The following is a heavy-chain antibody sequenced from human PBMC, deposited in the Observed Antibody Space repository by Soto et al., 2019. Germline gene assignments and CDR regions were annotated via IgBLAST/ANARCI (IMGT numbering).Heavy chain of an antibody. Sequence: EVQVMESGGDLVQPGGSLRLSCAGSGFTFGAFGMYWFRQAPGKGLEFVSALDSSGTYTYYADSVKGRFIISRDNYKNTMYLQMGSLRTEDMAVYYCARSLAGIGHKGLDPWGQGTLVTVSS. CDR2: LDSSGTYT. D-gene: IGHD3-3*02. CDR1: GFTFGAFG. CDR3: ARSLAGIGHKGLDP. V-gene: IGHV3-64*07. J-gene: IGHJ5*02.